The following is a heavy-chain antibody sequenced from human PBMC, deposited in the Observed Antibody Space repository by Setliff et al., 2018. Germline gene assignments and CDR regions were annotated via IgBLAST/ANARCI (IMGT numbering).Heavy chain of an antibody. J-gene: IGHJ4*02. CDR1: GFTFSAYG. CDR3: AKDGGYWSGYADY. V-gene: IGHV3-30*02. Sequence: GGSLRLSCAASGFTFSAYGMHWVRQAPGKGLEWVAFIRYDGSEKSYADSVKGRFTIARDDSKNMVYLEMNNLKTDDTAVYYCAKDGGYWSGYADYWGQGTLVTVSS. CDR2: IRYDGSEK. D-gene: IGHD6-13*01.